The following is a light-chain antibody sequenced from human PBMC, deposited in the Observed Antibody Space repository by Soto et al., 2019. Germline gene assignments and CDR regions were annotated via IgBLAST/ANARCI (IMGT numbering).Light chain of an antibody. CDR3: QQYNNWSEYT. J-gene: IGKJ2*01. CDR2: GAS. CDR1: QSVSSN. Sequence: EIVMTHSPAPLSLSPGQRATPSCRASQSVSSNLAWNRKKPAQVPRLLTYGASTRATGIPARFSGSGSGTEFTLTISSLQSEDFAVYYCQQYNNWSEYTFGQGTMLEIK. V-gene: IGKV3-15*01.